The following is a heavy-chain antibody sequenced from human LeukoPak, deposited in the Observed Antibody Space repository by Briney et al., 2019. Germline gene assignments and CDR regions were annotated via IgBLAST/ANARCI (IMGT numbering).Heavy chain of an antibody. D-gene: IGHD3-22*01. CDR1: GFTVSSNY. Sequence: PGGSLRLSCAASGFTVSSNYMSWVRQAPGKGLEWVSVIYSGGSTYYADSVKGRFTISRDNSKNTLYLQMNSLRAEDTAVYYCARPPGLTMIVDDAFDIWGQGTMVTVSS. V-gene: IGHV3-66*02. CDR2: IYSGGST. J-gene: IGHJ3*02. CDR3: ARPPGLTMIVDDAFDI.